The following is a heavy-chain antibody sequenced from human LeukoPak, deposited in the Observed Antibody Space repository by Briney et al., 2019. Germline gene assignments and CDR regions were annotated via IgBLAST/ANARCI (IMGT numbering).Heavy chain of an antibody. CDR1: GLTFGDYA. CDR2: IIASAGST. V-gene: IGHV3-23*01. D-gene: IGHD4-11*01. Sequence: GGSLRLSCTVSGLTFGDYAMSWVRQAPGKGLGWVSHIIASAGSTDYADSVKGRFTISRDNSKNTLYLQMTSLRAEDTAVYYCAKSAPSKYWGQGTPVTVSS. CDR3: AKSAPSKY. J-gene: IGHJ4*02.